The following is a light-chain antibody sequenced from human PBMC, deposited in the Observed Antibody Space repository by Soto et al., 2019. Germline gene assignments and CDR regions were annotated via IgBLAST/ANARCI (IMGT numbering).Light chain of an antibody. J-gene: IGKJ5*01. CDR2: GAW. Sequence: ETVLTQSPGTLSLSPGERATLSCRASQSVGGSRIAWYQQKPGQAPRLLIYGAWNRVTGIPGRSSGSGSGTDFTLTISRLEPEDFAVYYCQQYGSSPITFGEGTRLEI. CDR3: QQYGSSPIT. CDR1: QSVGGSR. V-gene: IGKV3-20*01.